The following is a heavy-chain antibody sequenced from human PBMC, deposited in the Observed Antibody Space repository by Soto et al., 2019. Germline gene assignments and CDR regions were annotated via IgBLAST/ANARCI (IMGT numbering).Heavy chain of an antibody. CDR2: IYWDDDK. CDR3: ARRAGLQGNWNGGYFDF. V-gene: IGHV2-5*02. CDR1: GFSLSTSGVG. D-gene: IGHD1-1*01. Sequence: QITLKESGPTRVKPTQTLTLTCTFSGFSLSTSGVGVGWIRQSPGKALERLALIYWDDDKRYSPALKSRLTTSKDATKTQVVLTMTNMHPVDTATYYCARRAGLQGNWNGGYFDFWGQGALVTVSS. J-gene: IGHJ4*02.